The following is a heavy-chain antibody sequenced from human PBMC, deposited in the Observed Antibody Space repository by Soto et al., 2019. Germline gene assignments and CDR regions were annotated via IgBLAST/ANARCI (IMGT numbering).Heavy chain of an antibody. J-gene: IGHJ4*02. CDR2: VNTHSGNT. D-gene: IGHD3-3*01. V-gene: IGHV1-8*01. CDR3: AITSAILRADAS. CDR1: GYSFAHFD. Sequence: QVQLEQSGAEVKKPGASVKVSCKASGYSFAHFDINWVRQATGQGLEWMGWVNTHSGNTGYAQKFQGSVTMISATPITRAYIELNSLGPEDTAIYYCAITSAILRADASWGQGTLVTVSS.